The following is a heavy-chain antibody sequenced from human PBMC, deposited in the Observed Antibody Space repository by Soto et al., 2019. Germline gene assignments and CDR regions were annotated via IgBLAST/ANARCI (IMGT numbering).Heavy chain of an antibody. CDR3: AQLGLMTFSHKHYFNH. CDR1: GFNFDNYG. V-gene: IGHV3-23*01. J-gene: IGHJ4*02. D-gene: IGHD3-16*01. CDR2: IKNDGTST. Sequence: PGRSLRLSCVASGFNFDNYGMSWVRQAPGEGLEWVSAIKNDGTSTYYAASVEDRFTISRDNSKNTLYLQLNSLRAEDTAVYYCAQLGLMTFSHKHYFNHWGRGTLVTVSS.